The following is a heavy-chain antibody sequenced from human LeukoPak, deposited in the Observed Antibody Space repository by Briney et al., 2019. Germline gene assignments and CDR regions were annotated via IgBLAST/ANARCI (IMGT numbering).Heavy chain of an antibody. D-gene: IGHD6-13*01. J-gene: IGHJ4*02. V-gene: IGHV3-74*01. CDR2: INSDGSGT. CDR1: GFTFSTYW. CDR3: TRTEGAAARMY. Sequence: GGSLRLSCAASGFTFSTYWMHWVRQAPGKGLVWVSRINSDGSGTTYADSVKGRFTISRDNDKNTLYLQMNSLRAEDTAVYYCTRTEGAAARMYWGQGTLVTVSS.